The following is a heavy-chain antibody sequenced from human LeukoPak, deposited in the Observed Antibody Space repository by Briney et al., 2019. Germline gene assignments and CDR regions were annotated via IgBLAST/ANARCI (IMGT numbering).Heavy chain of an antibody. V-gene: IGHV3-23*01. J-gene: IGHJ4*02. CDR2: ISGNAHNT. Sequence: GGSLRLSCEASGFTFSTYGMTWVRQAPGKGLEWVSSISGNAHNTYYADSVKGRFTISRDNSKNTVSLQMNSLRAEDTAVYYCAKRASSMIIVVIKGSQYFDSWGQGTLVTVSS. CDR1: GFTFSTYG. D-gene: IGHD3-22*01. CDR3: AKRASSMIIVVIKGSQYFDS.